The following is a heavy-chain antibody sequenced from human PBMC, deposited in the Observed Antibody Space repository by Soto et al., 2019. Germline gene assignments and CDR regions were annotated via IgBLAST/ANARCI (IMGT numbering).Heavy chain of an antibody. CDR3: ATWAIAVGGEGF. CDR2: ISSTGDLI. D-gene: IGHD2-21*01. Sequence: HPGGSLSLSCTASGFSVSDYSVNWVRQAPGKGLEWISYISSTGDLILYADSVKGRFTIARDIAKNSLYLQLDSLRDEDSAVYYCATWAIAVGGEGFWGQGTLVTVSS. J-gene: IGHJ4*02. CDR1: GFSVSDYS. V-gene: IGHV3-48*02.